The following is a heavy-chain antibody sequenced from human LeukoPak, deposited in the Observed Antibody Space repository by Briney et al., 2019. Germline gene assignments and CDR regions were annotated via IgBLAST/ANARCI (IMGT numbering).Heavy chain of an antibody. CDR1: GGSISSSSYY. Sequence: SETLSLTCTVSGGSISSSSYYWGWIRQPPGKGLEWIGSIYHSGSTYYNPSLKSRVTISVDTSKNQFSLKLSSVTAADTAVYYCARVRTGTSRYYFDYWGQGTLVTVSS. V-gene: IGHV4-39*07. D-gene: IGHD1-1*01. CDR2: IYHSGST. J-gene: IGHJ4*02. CDR3: ARVRTGTSRYYFDY.